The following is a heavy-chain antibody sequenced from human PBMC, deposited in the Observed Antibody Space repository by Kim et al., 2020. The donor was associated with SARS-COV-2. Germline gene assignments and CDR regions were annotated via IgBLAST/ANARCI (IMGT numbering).Heavy chain of an antibody. V-gene: IGHV3-9*01. Sequence: YAGSVKGRFTISRDNAKNSLYLQMNSLRAEDTALYYCAKDINDYYGMDVWGQGTTVTVSS. J-gene: IGHJ6*02. CDR3: AKDINDYYGMDV.